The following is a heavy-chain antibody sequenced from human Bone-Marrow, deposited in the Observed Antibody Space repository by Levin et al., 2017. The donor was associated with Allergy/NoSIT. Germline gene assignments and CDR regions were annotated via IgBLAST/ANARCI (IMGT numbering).Heavy chain of an antibody. CDR1: GFTFSSYG. D-gene: IGHD5-18*01. CDR3: ATANSYGLSRADY. Sequence: GGSLRLSCAASGFTFSSYGMHWVRQAPGKGLEWVAVISYDGSNKYYADSVKGRFTISRDNSKNTLYLQMNSLRAEDTAVYYCATANSYGLSRADYWGQGTLVTVSS. J-gene: IGHJ4*02. V-gene: IGHV3-30*03. CDR2: ISYDGSNK.